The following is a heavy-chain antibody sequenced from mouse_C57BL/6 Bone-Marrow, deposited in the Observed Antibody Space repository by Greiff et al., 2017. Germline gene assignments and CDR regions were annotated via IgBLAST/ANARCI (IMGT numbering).Heavy chain of an antibody. CDR1: GYTFTDYE. CDR2: IDPETGGT. CDR3: TRVLRGFAY. V-gene: IGHV1-15*01. J-gene: IGHJ3*01. D-gene: IGHD1-1*01. Sequence: VQLQQSGAELVRPGASVTLSCKASGYTFTDYEMHWVKQTPVHGLEWIGAIDPETGGTAYNQKFKGKAILTADKASSTSYMELRSLTSEDSAVYYCTRVLRGFAYWGQGTLVTGSA.